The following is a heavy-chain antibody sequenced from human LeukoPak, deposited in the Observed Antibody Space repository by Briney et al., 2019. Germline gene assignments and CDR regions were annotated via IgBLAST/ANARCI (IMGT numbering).Heavy chain of an antibody. D-gene: IGHD3-22*01. CDR1: GGSISSGDYH. Sequence: SETLSLTCTVSGGSISSGDYHWSWIRQPPGKGLEWIGYIYYSGSTYYNPSLKSRVTISVDTSKNQFSLKLSSVTAADTAVYYCAVQERYYYDSSGYLHIDYWGQGTLVTVSS. J-gene: IGHJ4*02. CDR3: AVQERYYYDSSGYLHIDY. V-gene: IGHV4-30-4*01. CDR2: IYYSGST.